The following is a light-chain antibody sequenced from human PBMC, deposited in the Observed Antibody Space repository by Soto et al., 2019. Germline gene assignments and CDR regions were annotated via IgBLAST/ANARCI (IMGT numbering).Light chain of an antibody. J-gene: IGKJ5*01. V-gene: IGKV3-15*01. CDR3: QQYNEWPPFT. Sequence: EIVLTQSPGTLSLSPGERATLSCRASQSVSSSYLAWYQQKPGQAPRLLIYAASTRATGIPDRFSGSVSGTEFTLTISSLQSEDFAAYYCQQYNEWPPFTFGQGTRLEIK. CDR2: AAS. CDR1: QSVSSSY.